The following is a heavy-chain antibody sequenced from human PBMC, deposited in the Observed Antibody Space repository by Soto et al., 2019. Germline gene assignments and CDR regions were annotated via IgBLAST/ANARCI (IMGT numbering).Heavy chain of an antibody. J-gene: IGHJ6*03. Sequence: GGSLRLSCAASGFTFSSYSMNWVRQAPGKGLEWVSSISSSSSYIYYADSVKGRFTISRDNAKNSLYLQMNSLRAEDTAVYYCAREFSDYYGSGSYYMDVWGKGTTVTVSS. D-gene: IGHD3-10*01. V-gene: IGHV3-21*01. CDR3: AREFSDYYGSGSYYMDV. CDR2: ISSSSSYI. CDR1: GFTFSSYS.